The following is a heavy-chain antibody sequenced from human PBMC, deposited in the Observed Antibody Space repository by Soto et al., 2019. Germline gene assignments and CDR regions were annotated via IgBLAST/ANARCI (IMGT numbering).Heavy chain of an antibody. V-gene: IGHV1-3*04. J-gene: IGHJ5*02. CDR2: ITIGDGNT. Sequence: QVQLVQSGAEVKKPGASVKVSCRASGYSFIVYAMHWVRQAPGQGLEWMGWITIGDGNTKYSRRFQNRITITRDISASTVYMELSRLRFEDTAVYFCVREYPGFDPWGQGTLVTVSS. CDR1: GYSFIVYA. CDR3: VREYPGFDP.